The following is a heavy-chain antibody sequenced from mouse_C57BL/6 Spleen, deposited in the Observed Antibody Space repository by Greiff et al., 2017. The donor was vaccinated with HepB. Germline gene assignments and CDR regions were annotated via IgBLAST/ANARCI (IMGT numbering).Heavy chain of an antibody. V-gene: IGHV1-61*01. CDR3: ASGYYGSSVFAY. CDR2: IYPSDSET. Sequence: QVQLQQPGAELVRPGSSVKLSCKASGYTFTSYWMDWVKQRPGQGLEWIGNIYPSDSETHYNQKFKDKATLTVDKSSSTAYMQLSSLTSEDSAVYYCASGYYGSSVFAYWGQGTLVTVSA. CDR1: GYTFTSYW. D-gene: IGHD1-1*01. J-gene: IGHJ3*01.